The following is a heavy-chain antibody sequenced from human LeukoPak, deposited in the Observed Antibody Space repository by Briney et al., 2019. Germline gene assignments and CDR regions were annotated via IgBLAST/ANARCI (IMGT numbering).Heavy chain of an antibody. CDR3: AKDSSGYYYVPGAFDI. V-gene: IGHV3-23*01. Sequence: GGSLRLSCAASGFSFSSYGMSWVRQAPGKGLEWVSAISGSGGSTYYADSVKGRFTISRGNSKNTLYLQMNSLRAEDTAVYYCAKDSSGYYYVPGAFDIWGQGTMVTVSS. CDR1: GFSFSSYG. CDR2: ISGSGGST. D-gene: IGHD3-22*01. J-gene: IGHJ3*02.